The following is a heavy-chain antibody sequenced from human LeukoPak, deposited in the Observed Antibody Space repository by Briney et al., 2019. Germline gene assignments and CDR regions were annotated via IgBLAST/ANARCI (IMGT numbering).Heavy chain of an antibody. V-gene: IGHV3-49*04. CDR1: GFTFGDYA. CDR2: IRRKAYGGTK. D-gene: IGHD2-15*01. CDR3: ARAVVVAATVKWFDP. Sequence: GGSLRLSCTGSGFTFGDYAVSWVRQAPGKGLEWVGFIRRKAYGGTKEYAASVKGRFTISRDDSKSIAYLQMNSLRIEDTAVYYCARAVVVAATVKWFDPWGQGTLVTVSS. J-gene: IGHJ5*02.